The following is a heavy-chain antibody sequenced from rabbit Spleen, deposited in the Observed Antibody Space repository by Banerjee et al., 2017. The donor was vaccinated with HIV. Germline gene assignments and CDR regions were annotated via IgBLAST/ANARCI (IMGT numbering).Heavy chain of an antibody. J-gene: IGHJ6*01. Sequence: QEQLVESGGGLVQPGGSLKLSCKASGIDFGTSGFSWVRQAPGKGLEWIACIDVGGSGSTYYATWAKGRFTISRTSSTTVTLQMTSLTAADTATYFCARDTGSSFSSYGMDLWGPGTLVTVS. CDR3: ARDTGSSFSSYGMDL. D-gene: IGHD8-1*01. CDR1: GIDFGTSG. CDR2: IDVGGSGST. V-gene: IGHV1S45*01.